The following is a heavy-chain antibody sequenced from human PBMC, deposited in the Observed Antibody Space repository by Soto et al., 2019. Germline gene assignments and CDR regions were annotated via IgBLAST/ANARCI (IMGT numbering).Heavy chain of an antibody. CDR3: AKKKGGYSKWGGAFDY. D-gene: IGHD5-18*01. J-gene: IGHJ4*02. CDR2: ISGSGGST. V-gene: IGHV3-23*01. CDR1: GFTFSSYA. Sequence: EVQLLESGGGLVQPGGSLRLSCAASGFTFSSYATSWVRQAPGKGLEWVSAISGSGGSTYYADSVKGRFTISRDNSKNTLYLQMNSLRAEDTAVYYCAKKKGGYSKWGGAFDYWGQGTLVTVSS.